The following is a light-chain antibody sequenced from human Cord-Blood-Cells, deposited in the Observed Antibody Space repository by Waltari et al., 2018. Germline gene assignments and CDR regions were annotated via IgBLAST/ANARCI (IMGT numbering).Light chain of an antibody. CDR1: SSNIGAGYD. Sequence: QSVLTQPPSVSGAPGQRVTISCTGSSSNIGAGYDVHWYQQLPEKSPKLLIYGNSNRPSGVPDRFSGAKSGTSASLAITGLQAEDEADYYCQSYDSSLSGSVFGGGTKLTVL. CDR3: QSYDSSLSGSV. CDR2: GNS. V-gene: IGLV1-40*01. J-gene: IGLJ3*02.